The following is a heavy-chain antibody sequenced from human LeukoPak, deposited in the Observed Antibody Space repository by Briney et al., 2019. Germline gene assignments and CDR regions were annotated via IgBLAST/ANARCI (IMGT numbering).Heavy chain of an antibody. CDR2: IYYSGST. CDR1: GGSISSSSYY. J-gene: IGHJ4*02. V-gene: IGHV4-39*07. CDR3: ARRYYYGSGSYYKGFDY. D-gene: IGHD3-10*01. Sequence: SETLSLTCTVSGGSISSSSYYWGWIRQPPGKGLEWIGSIYYSGSTYYNPSLKSRVTISVDTSKNQFSLKLSSVTAADTAVYYCARRYYYGSGSYYKGFDYWGQGTLVTVSS.